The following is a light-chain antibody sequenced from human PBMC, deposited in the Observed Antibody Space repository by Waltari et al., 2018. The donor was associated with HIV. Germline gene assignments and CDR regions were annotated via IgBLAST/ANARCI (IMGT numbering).Light chain of an antibody. J-gene: IGKJ1*01. CDR3: QQYNTSSPWT. V-gene: IGKV1-5*03. CDR1: QSIATW. CDR2: RAS. Sequence: EIQMTQSPSTLPACVGERNTLTCRASQSIATWLAWYQQKPGKAPKLLIYRASSLETGVPSRFSGSGSGTEFTLTISSLQPEDFATYYCQQYNTSSPWTFGQGTKVDI.